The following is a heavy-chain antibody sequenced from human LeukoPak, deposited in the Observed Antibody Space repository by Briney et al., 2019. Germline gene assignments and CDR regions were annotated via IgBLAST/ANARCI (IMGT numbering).Heavy chain of an antibody. CDR3: ARDPQYSYDDSGTFDS. Sequence: GGSLRLSCAASGFTFSSYAMSWVRQAPGKGLEWVSAIRGSGGSTYYADSVKGRFTISRDNSKNSLYLQMNTLRAEDTAVYYCARDPQYSYDDSGTFDSWGQGTLVTVSS. CDR1: GFTFSSYA. J-gene: IGHJ4*02. D-gene: IGHD3-22*01. V-gene: IGHV3-23*01. CDR2: IRGSGGST.